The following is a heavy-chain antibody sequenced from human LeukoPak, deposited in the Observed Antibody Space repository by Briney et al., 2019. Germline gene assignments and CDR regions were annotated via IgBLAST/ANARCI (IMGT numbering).Heavy chain of an antibody. Sequence: PSETLSLTCTVSGGSISSYYWSWIRQPPGKGLEWIGYIYYSGSTNYNPSLKSRVTISVDTSKNQFSLKLSSVTAADTAVYYCASSSTSWYDAFDIWGQGTMVTVSS. J-gene: IGHJ3*02. CDR1: GGSISSYY. D-gene: IGHD2-2*01. CDR3: ASSSTSWYDAFDI. V-gene: IGHV4-59*01. CDR2: IYYSGST.